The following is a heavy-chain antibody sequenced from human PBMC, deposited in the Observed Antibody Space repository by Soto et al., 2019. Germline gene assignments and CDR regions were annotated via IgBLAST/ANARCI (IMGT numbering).Heavy chain of an antibody. V-gene: IGHV4-34*01. CDR2: INHSGST. J-gene: IGHJ6*02. CDR1: GGSFSGYY. D-gene: IGHD3-10*01. CDR3: ARHSRFGVYYYYYYGMDV. Sequence: SETLSLTCAVYGGSFSGYYWSWIRQPPGKGLEWIGEINHSGSTNYNPSLKSRVTISVDTSKNQFSLKLSSVTAADTAVYYCARHSRFGVYYYYYYGMDVWGQGTTVTVSS.